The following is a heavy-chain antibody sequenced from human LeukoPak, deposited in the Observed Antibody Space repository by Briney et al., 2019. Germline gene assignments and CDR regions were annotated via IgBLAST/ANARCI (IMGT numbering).Heavy chain of an antibody. CDR3: AKPPRSWTPFDY. CDR2: ITGSGGAT. J-gene: IGHJ4*02. V-gene: IGHV3-23*01. D-gene: IGHD3/OR15-3a*01. CDR1: GFTFSSYA. Sequence: GGSLRLSCAASGFTFSSYAMTWVRQAPGKGLEWVSSITGSGGATYYADSVKGRFTISRDNSKGTLYLQMNSLRAEDTAVYYCAKPPRSWTPFDYWGQGTLVTVSS.